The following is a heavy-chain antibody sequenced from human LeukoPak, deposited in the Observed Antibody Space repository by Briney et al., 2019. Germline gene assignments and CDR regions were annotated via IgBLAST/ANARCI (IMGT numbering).Heavy chain of an antibody. CDR1: GGTFSSYA. V-gene: IGHV1-69*05. D-gene: IGHD1-7*01. CDR2: IIPIFGTA. Sequence: SVKVSCKASGGTFSSYAISWVRQAPGQELEWMGGIIPIFGTANYAQKFQGRVTITTDESTSTAYMELSSLRSEDTAVYYCARAPNWNYGFDYWGQGTLVTVSS. J-gene: IGHJ4*02. CDR3: ARAPNWNYGFDY.